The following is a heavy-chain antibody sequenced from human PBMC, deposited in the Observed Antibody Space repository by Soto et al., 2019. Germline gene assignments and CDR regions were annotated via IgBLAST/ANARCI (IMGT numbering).Heavy chain of an antibody. CDR2: ISWNSGSI. CDR1: GFTFDDYA. D-gene: IGHD2-15*01. J-gene: IGHJ3*02. Sequence: PGGSLRLSCAASGFTFDDYAMHWVRQAPGKGLEWVSSISWNSGSIDYADFVKGRFTISRDNAKNSLYLQMNSLRAEDTALYYCAKAHCSGGSCYLGDYVSAFDIWGQGTMVTVSS. CDR3: AKAHCSGGSCYLGDYVSAFDI. V-gene: IGHV3-9*01.